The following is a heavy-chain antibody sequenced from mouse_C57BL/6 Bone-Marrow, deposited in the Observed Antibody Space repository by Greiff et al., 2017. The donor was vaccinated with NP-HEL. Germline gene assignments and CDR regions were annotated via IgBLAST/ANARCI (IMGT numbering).Heavy chain of an antibody. V-gene: IGHV1-81*01. CDR2: IYPRSGNT. J-gene: IGHJ4*01. D-gene: IGHD2-4*01. Sequence: VKLMESGAELARPGASVKLSCKASGYTFTSYGISWVKQRTGQGLEWIGEIYPRSGNTYYNEKFKGKATLTADKSSSTAYMELRSLTSEDSAVYFCARLGLRHYYAMDYWGQGTSVTVSS. CDR1: GYTFTSYG. CDR3: ARLGLRHYYAMDY.